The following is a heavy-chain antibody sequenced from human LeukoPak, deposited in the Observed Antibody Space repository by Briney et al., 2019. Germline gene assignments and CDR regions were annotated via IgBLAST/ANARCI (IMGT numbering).Heavy chain of an antibody. CDR2: ISGRGDET. J-gene: IGHJ4*02. V-gene: IGHV3-23*01. Sequence: PGGSLRLSCAASGFTFSTYAMTWFRQAPRKGLEWVSGISGRGDETYYADSVKGRFTISRDNSKNTLYLQMNSLRAEDTAVYYCARGGPSGSYSRFLDYWGQGTLVTVSS. CDR1: GFTFSTYA. D-gene: IGHD1-26*01. CDR3: ARGGPSGSYSRFLDY.